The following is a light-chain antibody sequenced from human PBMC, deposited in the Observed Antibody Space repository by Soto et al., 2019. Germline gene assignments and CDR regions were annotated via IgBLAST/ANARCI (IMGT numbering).Light chain of an antibody. Sequence: ETLFTQSPVTLSSFTGHIVTLACRASQYINTIVAWYQHRPGEAPRLLIYQTSIRAAGIPARFSASGTGTDFTLTISYVQPEDFAVYYCHQRQSWPRTFGQGTKVDIK. CDR1: QYINTI. V-gene: IGKV3-11*01. J-gene: IGKJ1*01. CDR2: QTS. CDR3: HQRQSWPRT.